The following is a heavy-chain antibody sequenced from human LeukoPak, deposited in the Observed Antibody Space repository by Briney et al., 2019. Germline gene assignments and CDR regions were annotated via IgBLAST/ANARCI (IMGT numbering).Heavy chain of an antibody. J-gene: IGHJ4*02. CDR1: GFTFSSYS. CDR2: ISSSGSTI. V-gene: IGHV3-48*04. D-gene: IGHD2-2*02. Sequence: GGSLRLSCTASGFTFSSYSMNWVRQAPGKGLEWVSYISSSGSTIYYADSVKGRFTISRDNAKNSLYLQMNSLRAEDTAVYYCARDRSWNYCSSTSCYKGDLFDYWGQGTLVTVSS. CDR3: ARDRSWNYCSSTSCYKGDLFDY.